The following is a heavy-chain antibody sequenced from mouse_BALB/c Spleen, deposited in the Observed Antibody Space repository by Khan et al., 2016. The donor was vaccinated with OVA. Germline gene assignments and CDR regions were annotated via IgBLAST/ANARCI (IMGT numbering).Heavy chain of an antibody. D-gene: IGHD2-14*01. Sequence: QIQLVQSGPELKKPGETVKISCKASGYTFTDYSMHWVKQAPGKGLKWMGWINTETGEPTYADDFKGRFAFSLETYASTAYLQINNLKNEDTATYFCARDMYDYFDYWGQGTTLTVSS. V-gene: IGHV9-2-1*01. CDR1: GYTFTDYS. J-gene: IGHJ2*01. CDR3: ARDMYDYFDY. CDR2: INTETGEP.